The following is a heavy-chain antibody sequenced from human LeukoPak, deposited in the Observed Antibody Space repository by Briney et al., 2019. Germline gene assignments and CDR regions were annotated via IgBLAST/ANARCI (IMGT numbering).Heavy chain of an antibody. D-gene: IGHD1-20*01. V-gene: IGHV1-18*01. CDR1: GYTFTSYG. Sequence: ASVKVSCKASGYTFTSYGISWVRQAPGQGLEWMGWISAYNGNTNYAQKLQGRVTMTTDTSTSTAYMELRSLRSDDTAVYYCARRTAIRITGTQYYYYYMDVWGKGTTVTVSS. CDR3: ARRTAIRITGTQYYYYYMDV. CDR2: ISAYNGNT. J-gene: IGHJ6*03.